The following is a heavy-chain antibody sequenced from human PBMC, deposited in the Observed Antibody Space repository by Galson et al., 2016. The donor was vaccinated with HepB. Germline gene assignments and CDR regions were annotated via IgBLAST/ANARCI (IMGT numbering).Heavy chain of an antibody. CDR2: ISRRGRP. CDR1: GDSITSTNW. CDR3: VRILFGFKGMDV. D-gene: IGHD2/OR15-2a*01. V-gene: IGHV4/OR15-8*01. Sequence: ETLSLTCTASGDSITSTNWWGWVRQTPGKGLEFIGEISRRGRPNYSPSLESRVTMSVDMPKNQFSLEVASVTAADTAVYYCVRILFGFKGMDVWGQGTTVTVSS. J-gene: IGHJ6*02.